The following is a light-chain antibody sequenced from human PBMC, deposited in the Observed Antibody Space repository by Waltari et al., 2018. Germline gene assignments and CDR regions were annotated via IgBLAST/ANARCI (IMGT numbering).Light chain of an antibody. J-gene: IGLJ2*01. V-gene: IGLV3-27*01. CDR1: VLAKNY. CDR3: YSAADNNLV. Sequence: SYELTQPSSVPVSPVQAARITCSGDVLAKNYARWFQQKPGQAPVLVIYKDSGRPSGIPVRFSGSSSGTTVTLTISGAHVEDEADYYCYSAADNNLVFGGGTKLTVL. CDR2: KDS.